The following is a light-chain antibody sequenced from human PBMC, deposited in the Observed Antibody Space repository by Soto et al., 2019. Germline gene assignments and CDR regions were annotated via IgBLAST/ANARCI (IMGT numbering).Light chain of an antibody. CDR2: DVS. Sequence: QSALTQPASVSGSPGQSITISCTGTSSDIGAYNYVSWYQQHPGKAPKRMIYDVSNRPSGVSNRFSGSKSGNTASLTISGLQAEDEADYYCTSYTSSYTLGFGGGTKVTVL. CDR3: TSYTSSYTLG. CDR1: SSDIGAYNY. J-gene: IGLJ2*01. V-gene: IGLV2-14*01.